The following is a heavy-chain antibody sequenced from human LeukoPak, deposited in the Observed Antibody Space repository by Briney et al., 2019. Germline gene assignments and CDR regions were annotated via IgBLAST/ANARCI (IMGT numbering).Heavy chain of an antibody. CDR2: VDPSDSYT. J-gene: IGHJ4*02. CDR1: GYXFTSYW. D-gene: IGHD5-18*01. Sequence: GESLKISCKGSGYXFTSYWISWVRQMPGKGLEWMGRVDPSDSYTNYSPSFQGHVTISADKSISTAYLQWSSLKASDTAMYYCATTPPMVTDLDYWGQGTLVTVSS. CDR3: ATTPPMVTDLDY. V-gene: IGHV5-10-1*01.